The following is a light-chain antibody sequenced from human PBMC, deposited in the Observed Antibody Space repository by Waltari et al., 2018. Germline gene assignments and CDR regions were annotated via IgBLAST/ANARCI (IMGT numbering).Light chain of an antibody. CDR2: DAS. CDR1: QTIHKY. V-gene: IGKV1-39*01. Sequence: DIQMTQSPSSLSASVGDRVTITCRASQTIHKYLNWYHQKPGKAPKLLIYDASNLQSGAPSRFSGSGSGTDFTLTIRGLRPDDFATYYCQQSYKTPLTFGGGTKIEIK. CDR3: QQSYKTPLT. J-gene: IGKJ4*01.